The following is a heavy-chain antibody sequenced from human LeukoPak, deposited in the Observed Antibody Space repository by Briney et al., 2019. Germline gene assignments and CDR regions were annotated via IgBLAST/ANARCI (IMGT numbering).Heavy chain of an antibody. J-gene: IGHJ4*02. CDR1: GGTFSSYA. D-gene: IGHD5-24*01. CDR3: ARVWGDGYNSAYFDY. V-gene: IGHV1-69*05. Sequence: GASVKVSCKASGGTFSSYAISWVRQAPGQGLEWMGRIIHIFGTANYAQKFQGRVTTTTDESTSTAYMELSSLRSEDTAVYYCARVWGDGYNSAYFDYWGQGTLVTVSS. CDR2: IIHIFGTA.